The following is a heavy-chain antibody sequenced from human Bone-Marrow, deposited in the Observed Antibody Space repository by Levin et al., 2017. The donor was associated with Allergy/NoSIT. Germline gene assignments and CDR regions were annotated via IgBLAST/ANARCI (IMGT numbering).Heavy chain of an antibody. CDR2: ISWNSGSI. D-gene: IGHD4-17*01. CDR1: GFTFDDYA. V-gene: IGHV3-9*01. J-gene: IGHJ4*02. CDR3: AKDVLGTVTTGGFDY. Sequence: SLKISCAASGFTFDDYAMHWVRQAPGKGLEWVSGISWNSGSIGYADSVKGRFTISRDNAKNSLYLQMNSLRAEDTALYYCAKDVLGTVTTGGFDYWGQGTLVTVSS.